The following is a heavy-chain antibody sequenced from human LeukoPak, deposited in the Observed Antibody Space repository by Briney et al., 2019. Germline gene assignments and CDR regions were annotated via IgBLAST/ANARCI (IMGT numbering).Heavy chain of an antibody. CDR1: GGSISSYY. J-gene: IGHJ5*02. CDR2: INHSGST. V-gene: IGHV4-34*01. Sequence: SETLSLTCTVSGGSISSYYWSWIRQPPGKGLEWIGEINHSGSTNYNPSLKSRVTISVDTSKNQFSLKLSSVTAADTAVYYCARRHAMIYWFDPWGQGTLVTVSS. D-gene: IGHD3/OR15-3a*01. CDR3: ARRHAMIYWFDP.